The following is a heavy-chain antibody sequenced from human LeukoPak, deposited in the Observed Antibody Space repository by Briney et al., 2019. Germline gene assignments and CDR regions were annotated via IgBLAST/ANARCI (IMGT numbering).Heavy chain of an antibody. J-gene: IGHJ3*02. Sequence: SETLSLTCAVYGGSFSGYYWSWIRQPPGKGLEWIGEINHSGSTNYNPSLKSRVTISADTSKNQFSLKLSSVTAADTAVYYCSGGPGYSGSWYFDIWGQGTMVTVSS. V-gene: IGHV4-34*01. D-gene: IGHD6-13*01. CDR2: INHSGST. CDR3: SGGPGYSGSWYFDI. CDR1: GGSFSGYY.